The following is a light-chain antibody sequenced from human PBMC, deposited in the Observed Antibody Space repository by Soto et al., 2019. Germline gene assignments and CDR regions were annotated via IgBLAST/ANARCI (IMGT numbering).Light chain of an antibody. V-gene: IGKV1-5*01. Sequence: DIQITQSPSTLSASIGDRVTITCRASQSISTFLAWYQQKPGKAPQILIYDASKLEPGVPSRLSGGGAGTHCTLTITSLQPDDVATDFCPQSYSTTWTFGLGTKVDIK. J-gene: IGKJ1*01. CDR1: QSISTF. CDR2: DAS. CDR3: PQSYSTTWT.